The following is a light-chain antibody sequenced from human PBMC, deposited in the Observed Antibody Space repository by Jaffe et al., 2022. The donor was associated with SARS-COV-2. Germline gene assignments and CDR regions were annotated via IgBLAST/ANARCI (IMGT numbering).Light chain of an antibody. CDR1: SSDVGNYNY. Sequence: QSALTQPPSASGSPGQSVTISCSGTSSDVGNYNYVSWYQQNPGKAPKVLIYEVSQRPSGVPDRFSGSKSGNTASLTVSGLQAEDEADYYCSSYAGSNNLIFGGGTKLTVL. J-gene: IGLJ2*01. CDR3: SSYAGSNNLI. CDR2: EVS. V-gene: IGLV2-8*01.